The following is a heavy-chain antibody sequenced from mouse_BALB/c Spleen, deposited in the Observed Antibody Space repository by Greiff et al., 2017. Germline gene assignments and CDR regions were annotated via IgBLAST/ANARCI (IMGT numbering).Heavy chain of an antibody. J-gene: IGHJ3*01. D-gene: IGHD4-1*01. CDR3: ARDNWDSFFAY. CDR2: ISSGSSTI. V-gene: IGHV5-17*02. CDR1: GFTFSSFG. Sequence: EVQLVESGGGLVQPGGSRKLSCAASGFTFSSFGMHWVRQAPEKGLEWVAYISSGSSTIYYADTVKGRFTISRDNPKNTLFLQMTSLRSEDTAMYDCARDNWDSFFAYWGQGTLVTVSA.